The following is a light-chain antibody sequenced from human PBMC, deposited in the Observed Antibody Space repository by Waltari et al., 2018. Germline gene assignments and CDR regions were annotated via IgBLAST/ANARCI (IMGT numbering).Light chain of an antibody. CDR3: NSRDSSGNHYVG. CDR1: SLRNYY. CDR2: GKN. V-gene: IGLV3-19*01. Sequence: SSELTQDPAVSVALGQTVRITCQGDSLRNYYASWYQQKPGQAPVLVIYGKNNRPSGIPDRVSGSSSGNTASLTSTGAQAEDEADYYCNSRDSSGNHYVGFGGGTKLTVL. J-gene: IGLJ2*01.